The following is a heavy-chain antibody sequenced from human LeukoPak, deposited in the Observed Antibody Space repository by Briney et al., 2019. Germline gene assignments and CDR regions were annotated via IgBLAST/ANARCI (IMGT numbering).Heavy chain of an antibody. CDR2: INPNSGGT. D-gene: IGHD6-6*01. J-gene: IGHJ6*02. CDR3: ARPEYSSSYYYGMDV. CDR1: GYTFTNYY. V-gene: IGHV1-2*02. Sequence: GASVKVSCKASGYTFTNYYMHWVRQAPGQGLEWMGWINPNSGGTNYAQKFQGRVTMTRDTSISTAYMELSRLRSDDTAVYYCARPEYSSSYYYGMDVWGQGTTVTVSS.